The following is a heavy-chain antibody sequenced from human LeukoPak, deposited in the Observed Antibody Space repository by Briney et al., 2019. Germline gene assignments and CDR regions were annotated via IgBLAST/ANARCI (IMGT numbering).Heavy chain of an antibody. Sequence: ASVKVCCTAAGYTFTGYYINWVRQAPGQGLGGMGIINPSAGSTTYAQKVQGRVTMTMDMSTSTVYMDLSSLRSEDTAVYYCARGGRELLYYYCYMDVWGKGTTVTVSS. CDR2: INPSAGST. CDR1: GYTFTGYY. J-gene: IGHJ6*03. CDR3: ARGGRELLYYYCYMDV. V-gene: IGHV1-46*01. D-gene: IGHD1-26*01.